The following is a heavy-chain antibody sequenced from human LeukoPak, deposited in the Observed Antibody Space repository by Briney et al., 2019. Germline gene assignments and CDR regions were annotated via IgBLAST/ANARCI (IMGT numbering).Heavy chain of an antibody. J-gene: IGHJ4*02. CDR2: ISAYNGNT. V-gene: IGHV1-18*01. Sequence: GASVKVSCKASGYSFTSFGISWGRQAPGQCPEWVGWISAYNGNTRSAQKFQGRVTMTTDTSTSTAYMELRSLRFDDTAVFYCVRDLGVDTSMIFFDFWGQGTLVTVSS. D-gene: IGHD3/OR15-3a*01. CDR3: VRDLGVDTSMIFFDF. CDR1: GYSFTSFG.